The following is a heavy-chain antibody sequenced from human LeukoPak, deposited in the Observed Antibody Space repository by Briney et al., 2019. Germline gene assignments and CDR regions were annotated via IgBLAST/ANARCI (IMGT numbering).Heavy chain of an antibody. CDR3: AKWGDYDVLTGYYDSDY. J-gene: IGHJ4*02. D-gene: IGHD3-9*01. CDR1: GFTFSNYA. Sequence: PGGSLRLSCAASGFTFSNYAMSWVRQVPGKGLEWVSAVSGRDTSTYYTDSVKGRFTISRDNSKNTLYLQMNSLSAEDTAIYYCAKWGDYDVLTGYYDSDYWGQGTLVTVSS. V-gene: IGHV3-23*01. CDR2: VSGRDTST.